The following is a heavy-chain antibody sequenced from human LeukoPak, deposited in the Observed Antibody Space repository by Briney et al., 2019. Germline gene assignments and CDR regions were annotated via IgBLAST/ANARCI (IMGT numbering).Heavy chain of an antibody. Sequence: ASVKVSCKASGYTFTSYDISWVRQAPGQGLEWMGWISTYNGNTNYAQKLQGRVTMTTDTSTSTAYMGLRSLRSDDTAVYYCARSGTQYYFDYWGQGTLVTVSS. D-gene: IGHD3-3*01. V-gene: IGHV1-18*01. CDR2: ISTYNGNT. CDR1: GYTFTSYD. CDR3: ARSGTQYYFDY. J-gene: IGHJ4*02.